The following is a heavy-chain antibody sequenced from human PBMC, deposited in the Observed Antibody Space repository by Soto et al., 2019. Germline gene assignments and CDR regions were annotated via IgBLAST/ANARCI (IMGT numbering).Heavy chain of an antibody. Sequence: QTVGSLRLSCAASGFTFSSYAMSWVRQAPGKGLEWVSAISGSGGSTYYADSVKGRFTISRDNSKNTLYLQMNSLRAEDTAVYYCAKDGSHDSSGYYYVFYYWGQGTLVTVSS. D-gene: IGHD3-22*01. CDR1: GFTFSSYA. V-gene: IGHV3-23*01. J-gene: IGHJ4*02. CDR3: AKDGSHDSSGYYYVFYY. CDR2: ISGSGGST.